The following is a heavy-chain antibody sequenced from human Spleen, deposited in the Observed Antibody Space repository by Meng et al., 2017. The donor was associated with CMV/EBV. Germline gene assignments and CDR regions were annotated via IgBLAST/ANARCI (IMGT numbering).Heavy chain of an antibody. D-gene: IGHD6-13*01. J-gene: IGHJ4*02. CDR1: GVTFNNYA. Sequence: ASGVTFNNYAMTWVRQAPGKGLEWVSTVLGTGPTYYTDYVKGRFTISRDDSRNTLFLQLNSLRDEDTAVFYCARGDSSTTWLVFDYWGLGTLVTVSS. CDR3: ARGDSSTTWLVFDY. V-gene: IGHV3-23*01. CDR2: VLGTGPT.